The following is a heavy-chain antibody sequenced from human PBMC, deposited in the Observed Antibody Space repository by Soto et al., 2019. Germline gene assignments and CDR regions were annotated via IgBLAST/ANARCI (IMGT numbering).Heavy chain of an antibody. CDR3: ARRVTGTPYEFDF. V-gene: IGHV4-39*02. Sequence: SGTLSLTCAVSSGTINSISLSWAWIRQCPGQGLEWIANIFYNGISYYNPSLKSRVTISADTSKNHFSLKLRSVTVADTAVYSCARRVTGTPYEFDFWGQGSLVTVSS. CDR1: SGTINSISLS. J-gene: IGHJ5*01. D-gene: IGHD1-1*01. CDR2: IFYNGIS.